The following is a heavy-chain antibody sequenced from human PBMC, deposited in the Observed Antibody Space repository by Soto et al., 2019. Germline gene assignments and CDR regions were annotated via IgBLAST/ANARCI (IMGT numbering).Heavy chain of an antibody. CDR2: INPNSGGT. D-gene: IGHD3-10*01. Sequence: QVQLVQSGAEVKKPGASVKVSCKSSGYTFTGYYMHWVRQAPGQGLEWMGWINPNSGGTNYAQKFQGWVTMTGDTSISTAHMELSRLRSDATAVYYCARVPHGSGSYGGMDVWGKGTTVTVSS. J-gene: IGHJ6*04. CDR3: ARVPHGSGSYGGMDV. V-gene: IGHV1-2*04. CDR1: GYTFTGYY.